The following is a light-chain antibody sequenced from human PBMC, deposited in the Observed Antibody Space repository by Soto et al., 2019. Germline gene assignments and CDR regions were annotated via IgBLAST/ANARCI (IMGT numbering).Light chain of an antibody. CDR2: GAS. CDR1: QSVSSN. V-gene: IGKV3-15*01. J-gene: IGKJ2*01. CDR3: QQYNNWPRT. Sequence: EIVMTQSPATLSVSPGERATLSCRASQSVSSNLAWYQQKPGQAPRLLIYGASTRATGIPARFSGSGSGTECTLTISSLQSEYCAVYYCQQYNNWPRTFGQGTKLEIK.